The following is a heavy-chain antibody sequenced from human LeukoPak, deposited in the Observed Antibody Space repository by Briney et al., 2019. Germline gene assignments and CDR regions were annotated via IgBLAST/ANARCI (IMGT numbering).Heavy chain of an antibody. V-gene: IGHV3-30-3*01. D-gene: IGHD3-22*01. CDR2: ISYDGSNK. CDR3: AREGYYDSSGRPDAFDI. J-gene: IGHJ3*02. CDR1: GFTFSSYA. Sequence: PGGSLRLSCSASGFTFSSYAMHWVRQAPGKGLEWVAAISYDGSNKYYADSVKGRFTISRDNSKNTLYLQMNSLRAEDTAVYYCAREGYYDSSGRPDAFDIWGQGTMVTVSS.